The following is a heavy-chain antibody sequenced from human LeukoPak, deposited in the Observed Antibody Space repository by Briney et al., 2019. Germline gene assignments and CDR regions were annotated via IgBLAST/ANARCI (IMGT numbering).Heavy chain of an antibody. V-gene: IGHV1-2*02. Sequence: ASVKVSCKASGYTFTGYYMHWVRQAPGQGLEWMGWINPNSGGTNYAQKFQGRVTMTRDTSISTAYMELSRLRSEDTAVYYCARKGGLALEDAFDIWGQGTMVTVSS. J-gene: IGHJ3*02. D-gene: IGHD6-19*01. CDR2: INPNSGGT. CDR3: ARKGGLALEDAFDI. CDR1: GYTFTGYY.